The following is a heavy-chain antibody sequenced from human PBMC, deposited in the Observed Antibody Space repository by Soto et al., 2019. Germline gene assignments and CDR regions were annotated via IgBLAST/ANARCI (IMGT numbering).Heavy chain of an antibody. J-gene: IGHJ6*02. V-gene: IGHV3-23*01. Sequence: GESLKISCAASGFTFSSYAMSWVRQAPGKGLEWVSAISGSGGSTYYADSVKGRFTISRDNSKNTLYLQMNSLRAEDTAVYYCAKGGVLLWFGGLLSDYYGMEVWGQGATVTVSS. CDR3: AKGGVLLWFGGLLSDYYGMEV. CDR2: ISGSGGST. D-gene: IGHD3-10*01. CDR1: GFTFSSYA.